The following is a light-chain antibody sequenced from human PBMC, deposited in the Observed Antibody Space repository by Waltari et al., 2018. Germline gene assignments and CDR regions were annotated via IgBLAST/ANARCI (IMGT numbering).Light chain of an antibody. CDR1: QFVLYSSNNNNY. CDR3: QQYYSTPPRT. V-gene: IGKV4-1*01. J-gene: IGKJ1*01. Sequence: DIVMTQSPDSLAVSLGERATINCQSSQFVLYSSNNNNYLAWYQQKPGQPPKLLIYWASTRESGVPDRFSGSGSGTDFTLTISSLQAEDVAVYYCQQYYSTPPRTFGQGTKVEIK. CDR2: WAS.